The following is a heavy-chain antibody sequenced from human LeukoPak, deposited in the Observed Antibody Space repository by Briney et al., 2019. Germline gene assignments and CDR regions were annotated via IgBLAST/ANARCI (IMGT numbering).Heavy chain of an antibody. V-gene: IGHV4-38-2*02. J-gene: IGHJ5*02. Sequence: SETLSLTCTVSGYSISSGYYWGWIRQPPGKGLEWIGSIYHSGSTYYNPSLKSRVTISVDTSKNQFSLKLSSVTAADTAVYYCARLGYCTNGVCYMFRGGVDPWGQGTLVTVSS. CDR3: ARLGYCTNGVCYMFRGGVDP. CDR1: GYSISSGYY. D-gene: IGHD2-8*01. CDR2: IYHSGST.